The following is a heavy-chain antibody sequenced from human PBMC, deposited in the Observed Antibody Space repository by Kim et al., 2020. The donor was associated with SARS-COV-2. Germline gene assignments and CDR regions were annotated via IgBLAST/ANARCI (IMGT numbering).Heavy chain of an antibody. J-gene: IGHJ4*02. CDR3: ARGGCSGTNCYIWVDYFHY. Sequence: GGSLRLSCAASGFTFSSYGMYWVRQAPGKGLEWVALIWYDESNKYYADSVKGRFTISRDNSKNTLYLQMNSLRAEDTAVYYCARGGCSGTNCYIWVDYFHYWGQGTLVTVSS. CDR2: IWYDESNK. V-gene: IGHV3-33*01. D-gene: IGHD2-2*02. CDR1: GFTFSSYG.